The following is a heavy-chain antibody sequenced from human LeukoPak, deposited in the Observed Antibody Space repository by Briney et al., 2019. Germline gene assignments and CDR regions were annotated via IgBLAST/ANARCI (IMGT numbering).Heavy chain of an antibody. V-gene: IGHV4-34*01. CDR3: ARGGHGYSSGWLFDY. CDR1: SGSFSGYY. Sequence: PSETLSLTCAVYSGSFSGYYWSWIRQPPGKGLEWIGEINHSGSTNYNPSLKSRVTISVDTSKNQFSLKLSSVTAADTAVYYCARGGHGYSSGWLFDYWGQGTLVTVSS. D-gene: IGHD6-19*01. J-gene: IGHJ4*02. CDR2: INHSGST.